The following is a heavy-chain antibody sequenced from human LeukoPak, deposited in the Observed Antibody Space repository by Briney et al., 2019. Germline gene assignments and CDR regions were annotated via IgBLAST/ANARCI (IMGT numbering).Heavy chain of an antibody. D-gene: IGHD3-22*01. J-gene: IGHJ4*02. Sequence: ASVKVSCKASGDTFTSYYMHWVRQAPGQGLEWMGIINPSGGSNTYAQKFQGRVTMTRDMSTSTVYMELSSLRSEDTAVYYCATGPQVVVITNFDYWGQGTLVTVSS. CDR3: ATGPQVVVITNFDY. CDR1: GDTFTSYY. V-gene: IGHV1-46*01. CDR2: INPSGGSN.